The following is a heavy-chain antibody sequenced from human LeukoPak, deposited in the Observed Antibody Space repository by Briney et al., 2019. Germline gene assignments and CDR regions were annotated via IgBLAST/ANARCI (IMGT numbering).Heavy chain of an antibody. CDR3: ARGVVAATCNEFDY. Sequence: GGSLRLSCGASGFTFSSYGMHWVRQAPGKGLEWVAVISYDGSNKYYADSVKGRFTISRDNSKNTLYLQMNSLRAEDTAVYYCARGVVAATCNEFDYWGQGTLVTVSS. CDR1: GFTFSSYG. J-gene: IGHJ4*02. CDR2: ISYDGSNK. V-gene: IGHV3-30*03. D-gene: IGHD2-15*01.